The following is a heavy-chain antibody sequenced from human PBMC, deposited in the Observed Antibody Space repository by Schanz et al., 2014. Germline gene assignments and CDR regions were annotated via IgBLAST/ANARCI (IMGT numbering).Heavy chain of an antibody. CDR3: TKGRTFGR. D-gene: IGHD3-16*01. V-gene: IGHV1-46*01. J-gene: IGHJ4*02. Sequence: QVQLVQSGAEVKKPGASVKVSCKASGYTFTSYYMHWVRQAPGQGLEWMGIINPSVGNTNYAQKFRGRVTMTRDTSTSTVYMELCSLRSEDTAVYYCTKGRTFGRWGQGTLVTVSS. CDR2: INPSVGNT. CDR1: GYTFTSYY.